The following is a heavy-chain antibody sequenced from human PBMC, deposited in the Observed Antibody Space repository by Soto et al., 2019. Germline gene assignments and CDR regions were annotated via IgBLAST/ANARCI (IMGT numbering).Heavy chain of an antibody. CDR2: ISGRGGNT. CDR1: GFTFSNYA. D-gene: IGHD2-15*01. Sequence: PGGSLRLSCAASGFTFSNYAMSWVRQAPGKGLEWVSTISGRGGNTYYADSVKGRFTISRDNSRNTLYLQMDSLRVEDSAVYSCAKAGCSGGTCYLYYFDYWGQGAPVTVSS. J-gene: IGHJ4*02. CDR3: AKAGCSGGTCYLYYFDY. V-gene: IGHV3-23*01.